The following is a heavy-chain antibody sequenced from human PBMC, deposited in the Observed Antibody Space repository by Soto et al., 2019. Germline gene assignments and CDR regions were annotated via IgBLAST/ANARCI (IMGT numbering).Heavy chain of an antibody. CDR2: ISYDGSNK. CDR3: AKTLSLYYYDSSGSYYYGMDV. CDR1: GFTFSSYG. D-gene: IGHD3-22*01. V-gene: IGHV3-30*18. J-gene: IGHJ6*02. Sequence: GGSLRLSCAASGFTFSSYGMHWVRQAPGKGLEWVAVISYDGSNKYYADSVKGRFTISRDNSKNTLYLQMNSLRAEDTAVYYCAKTLSLYYYDSSGSYYYGMDVWGQGTTVTVSS.